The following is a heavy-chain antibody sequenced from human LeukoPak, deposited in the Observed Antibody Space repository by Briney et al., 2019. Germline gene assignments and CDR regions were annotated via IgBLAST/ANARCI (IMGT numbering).Heavy chain of an antibody. CDR2: IYSGGTT. Sequence: GGSLRLSCAASGLTASTNCMTWVRQAPGKGLEWVSTIYSGGTTYYADSVMGRFTISRHNSRNTLYLQMNSLRAEDTAVYYCARVDTVMAYYFDLWGQGTLVTVSS. V-gene: IGHV3-53*04. D-gene: IGHD5-18*01. J-gene: IGHJ4*02. CDR3: ARVDTVMAYYFDL. CDR1: GLTASTNC.